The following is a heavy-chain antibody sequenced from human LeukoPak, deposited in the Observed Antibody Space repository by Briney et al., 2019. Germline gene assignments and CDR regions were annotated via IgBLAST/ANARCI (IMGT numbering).Heavy chain of an antibody. CDR1: GGSISSYY. Sequence: PSETLSLTCTVSGGSISSYYWSWIRQPAGKGLEWIGRIYNSGSTNYNPSLTSRATISVDTSKNQFSLKLSSVTAADTAVYYCARDYRAAGSFDYWGQGTLVTVSS. D-gene: IGHD6-13*01. CDR2: IYNSGST. CDR3: ARDYRAAGSFDY. J-gene: IGHJ4*02. V-gene: IGHV4-4*07.